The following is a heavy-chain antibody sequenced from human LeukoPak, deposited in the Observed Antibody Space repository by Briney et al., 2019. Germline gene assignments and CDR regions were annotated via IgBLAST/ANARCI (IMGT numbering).Heavy chain of an antibody. V-gene: IGHV3-21*01. CDR1: GFTFSSYS. CDR2: ISSSSSYI. CDR3: ARGEWKIGNNWFDP. J-gene: IGHJ5*02. D-gene: IGHD3-3*01. Sequence: AGGSLRLSCAASGFTFSSYSMNWVRQAPGKGLEWVSSISSSSSYIYYADSVKGRFTISRDNAKNSLYLQMNSLRAEDTAVYYCARGEWKIGNNWFDPWGQGTLVTVSS.